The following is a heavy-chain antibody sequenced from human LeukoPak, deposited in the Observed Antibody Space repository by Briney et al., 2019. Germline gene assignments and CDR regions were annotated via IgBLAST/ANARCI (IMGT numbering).Heavy chain of an antibody. CDR2: ISGSGGST. V-gene: IGHV3-23*01. CDR3: AKGGGYDSSGYNQYYFDY. CDR1: GFTSSSYA. D-gene: IGHD3-22*01. J-gene: IGHJ4*02. Sequence: GGSLRLSCAASGFTSSSYAMTWVRQAPGKVLEWVSAISGSGGSTYYADSVKGRFTISRDNSKNTLYLQMNSLTAENTAVYYCAKGGGYDSSGYNQYYFDYWGQGTLVTVSS.